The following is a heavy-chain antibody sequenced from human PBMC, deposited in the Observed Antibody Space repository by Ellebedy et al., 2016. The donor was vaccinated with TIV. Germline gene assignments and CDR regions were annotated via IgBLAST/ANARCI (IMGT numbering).Heavy chain of an antibody. CDR1: GGSISSYY. CDR2: IYYTGST. CDR3: ARMTANWFNP. J-gene: IGHJ5*02. V-gene: IGHV4-59*01. Sequence: SETLSLTXAVSGGSISSYYWTWIRQPPGKGLEWIGYIYYTGSTSYNPSLKSRVTISVDTSKNQFSLKLSSVTAADTAVYYCARMTANWFNPWGQGTLVTVSS.